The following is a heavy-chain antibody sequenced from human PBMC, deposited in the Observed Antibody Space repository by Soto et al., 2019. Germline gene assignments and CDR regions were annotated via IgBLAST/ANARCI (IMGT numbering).Heavy chain of an antibody. Sequence: QVQLVESGGGVVQPGRSLRLSCAASGFTFSSYAMHWVRQAPGKGLEWVAVISYDGSNKYYADSVKGRFTISRDNSKNTLYLQMNSLRAEDTAVYYCAREAGGSYYYYYYGMDVW. CDR3: AREAGGSYYYYYYGMDV. CDR1: GFTFSSYA. J-gene: IGHJ6*01. CDR2: ISYDGSNK. V-gene: IGHV3-30-3*01. D-gene: IGHD1-26*01.